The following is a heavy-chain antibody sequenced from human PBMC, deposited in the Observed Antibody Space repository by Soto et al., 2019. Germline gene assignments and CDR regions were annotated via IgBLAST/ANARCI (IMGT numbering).Heavy chain of an antibody. CDR1: GGSISSGGYS. V-gene: IGHV4-30-2*01. CDR2: IYHSGRT. D-gene: IGHD3-16*01. CDR3: AGGAWYFDL. J-gene: IGHJ2*01. Sequence: QLQLQESGSGLVKPSQTLSLTCAVSGGSISSGGYSWSWIRQPPGKGMEWIGNIYHSGRTSYNPSLKSRVTISVDRSKNQFSLKLSSVTAADTAVYYCAGGAWYFDLWGRGTLVTVSS.